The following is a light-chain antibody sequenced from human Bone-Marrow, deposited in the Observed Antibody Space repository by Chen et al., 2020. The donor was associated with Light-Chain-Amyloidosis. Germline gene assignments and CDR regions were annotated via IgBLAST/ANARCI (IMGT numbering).Light chain of an antibody. CDR1: NIGTTS. Sequence: SYVLTQPSSVSVAPGQTATIACGGNNIGTTSVHWYQQTPGQAPLLVVYVDSDRPSGIPERLTGSNYGNTANLTSGRVEAGDEADYYCQGRDRSSDRPEFGGGTKLTV. J-gene: IGLJ3*02. V-gene: IGLV3-21*02. CDR3: QGRDRSSDRPE. CDR2: VDS.